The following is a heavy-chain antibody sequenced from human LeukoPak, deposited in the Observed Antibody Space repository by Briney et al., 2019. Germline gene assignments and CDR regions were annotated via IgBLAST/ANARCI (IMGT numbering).Heavy chain of an antibody. V-gene: IGHV3-11*05. J-gene: IGHJ5*02. D-gene: IGHD3-10*01. CDR3: AREGGYGSGRGWFDP. CDR2: ISSSSSYT. CDR1: GFSFSDYY. Sequence: GGSLRLSCAASGFSFSDYYMTWIRQAPGKGLEWVSYISSSSSYTEYADSVKGRFTISRDNAKNSVYLQMNSLRADDTAVYYCAREGGYGSGRGWFDPWGQGTLVTVSS.